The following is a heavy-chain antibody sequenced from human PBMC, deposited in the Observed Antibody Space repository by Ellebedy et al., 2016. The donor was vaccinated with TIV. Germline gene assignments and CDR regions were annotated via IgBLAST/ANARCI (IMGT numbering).Heavy chain of an antibody. J-gene: IGHJ4*02. CDR1: GFSITNYA. CDR2: SSDVGIT. D-gene: IGHD3-10*01. V-gene: IGHV3-23*01. Sequence: GESLKISCAASGFSITNYALSWVRQAPGSRLEWVSSSSDVGITNYADSVKGRFTISRDNSKNTVFLQMNSLRADDTAVYYCAKVEFYGSDASFWGQGTLVTVSS. CDR3: AKVEFYGSDASF.